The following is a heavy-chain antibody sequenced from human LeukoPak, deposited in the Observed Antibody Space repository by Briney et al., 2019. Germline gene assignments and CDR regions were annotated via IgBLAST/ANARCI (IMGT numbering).Heavy chain of an antibody. D-gene: IGHD3-10*01. Sequence: TSETLSLTCTVSGVPTTSYFWTWIRQAPGKGLEWIGYIYYIGTTNYNPSLKSRATMSVDMSKNQFSLKLTSVTAADTAVYYCAREGYGSGSGHFMDVWGTGTTVTVSS. V-gene: IGHV4-59*01. CDR3: AREGYGSGSGHFMDV. J-gene: IGHJ6*03. CDR2: IYYIGTT. CDR1: GVPTTSYF.